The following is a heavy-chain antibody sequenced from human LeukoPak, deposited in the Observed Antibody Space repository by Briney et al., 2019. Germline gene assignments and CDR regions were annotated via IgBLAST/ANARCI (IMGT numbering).Heavy chain of an antibody. V-gene: IGHV1-18*01. Sequence: ASVKVSCKASGYTFTSYGISWVRQAPGQGLEWMGWISAYNGNTNYAQKLQGRVTMTTDTSTNTTYMELRSLRSDDTAVYYCARQYCGGDCYPDDYWGQGTLVTVSS. D-gene: IGHD2-21*02. CDR3: ARQYCGGDCYPDDY. J-gene: IGHJ4*02. CDR1: GYTFTSYG. CDR2: ISAYNGNT.